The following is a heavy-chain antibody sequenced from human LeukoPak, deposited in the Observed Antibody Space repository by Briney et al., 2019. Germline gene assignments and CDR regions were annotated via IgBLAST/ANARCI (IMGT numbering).Heavy chain of an antibody. CDR1: GDSLSSYS. D-gene: IGHD6-13*01. Sequence: SETLSLTCTVSGDSLSSYSWSWIRQPAGKGLEWIGRIYSRGSTKYNPSLKSRVTMSLDTSKKQFSLKLRSVTAADTAVYYCARLINKLIAATGTGPFDHWGQGTLVTASS. CDR2: IYSRGST. J-gene: IGHJ4*02. V-gene: IGHV4-4*07. CDR3: ARLINKLIAATGTGPFDH.